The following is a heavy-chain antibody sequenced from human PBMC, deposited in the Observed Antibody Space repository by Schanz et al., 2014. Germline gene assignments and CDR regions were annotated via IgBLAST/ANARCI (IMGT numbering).Heavy chain of an antibody. CDR2: IHYSGST. CDR1: GGSVSTYY. V-gene: IGHV4-59*08. CDR3: ARLNYDSSAYPYYYGMDV. J-gene: IGHJ6*02. D-gene: IGHD3-22*01. Sequence: QVQLQESGPGLVKSSETLSLTCTVSGGSVSTYYWHWIRQPPGKGLEWIGYIHYSGSTNYSPSLDSRVTMSPDRSKTQFPRRLISVTAADTAVYYCARLNYDSSAYPYYYGMDVWGRGTAVTVSS.